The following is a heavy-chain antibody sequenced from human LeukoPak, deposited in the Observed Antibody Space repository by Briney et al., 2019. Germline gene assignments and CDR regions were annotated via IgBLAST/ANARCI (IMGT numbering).Heavy chain of an antibody. V-gene: IGHV3-74*01. Sequence: GGSLRLSCAASGFTFNRHWMYWVRQAPGKGLVWVSRISSDGSSINYADSVKGRFTISRDNAKDTLYLQTNSLRSEDTAVYYCARGYSTMPGDYWGQGTLVTVSS. CDR2: ISSDGSSI. J-gene: IGHJ4*02. D-gene: IGHD2-15*01. CDR1: GFTFNRHW. CDR3: ARGYSTMPGDY.